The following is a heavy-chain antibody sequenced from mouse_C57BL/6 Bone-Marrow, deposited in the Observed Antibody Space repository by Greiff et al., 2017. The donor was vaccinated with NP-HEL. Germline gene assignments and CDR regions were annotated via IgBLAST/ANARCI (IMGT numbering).Heavy chain of an antibody. J-gene: IGHJ4*01. V-gene: IGHV5-15*01. Sequence: DVKLVESGGGLVQPGGSLKLSCAASGFTFSDYGMAWVRQAPRKGPEWVAFISNLAYSIYYADTVTGRFTISRENAKNTLYLEMSSLRSEDTAMYYCARHWGYYAMDYWGQGTSVTVSS. CDR2: ISNLAYSI. CDR1: GFTFSDYG. CDR3: ARHWGYYAMDY.